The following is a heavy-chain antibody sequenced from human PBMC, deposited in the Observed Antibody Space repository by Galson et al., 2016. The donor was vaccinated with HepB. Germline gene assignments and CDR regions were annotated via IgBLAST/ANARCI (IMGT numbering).Heavy chain of an antibody. CDR1: GYSFTNSW. Sequence: QSGAEVKKPGESLKISCQGSGYSFTNSWIAWVRQMPGEGLEWMGIIYPGDSDTRYSPSFRGQVTISADKSISTAYLQWSSLNASDTAMYYCAREATCSGGRCYSGSLDHWGQGTLVTVSS. CDR3: AREATCSGGRCYSGSLDH. J-gene: IGHJ4*02. CDR2: IYPGDSDT. V-gene: IGHV5-51*01. D-gene: IGHD2-15*01.